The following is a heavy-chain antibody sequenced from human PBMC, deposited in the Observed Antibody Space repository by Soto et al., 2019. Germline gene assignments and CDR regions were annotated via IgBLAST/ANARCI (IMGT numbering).Heavy chain of an antibody. J-gene: IGHJ3*02. V-gene: IGHV1-69*02. CDR3: ARGVYCSGCSCYPTDAFDI. D-gene: IGHD2-15*01. Sequence: QVQLVQSGAEVKKPGSSVKVSCKASGGTFSSYTISWVRQAPGQGLEWMGRIIPILGIANYAQKFQGRVTITADKSTSTAYMELSSLRSEDTAVYYCARGVYCSGCSCYPTDAFDIWGQGTMVTVSS. CDR1: GGTFSSYT. CDR2: IIPILGIA.